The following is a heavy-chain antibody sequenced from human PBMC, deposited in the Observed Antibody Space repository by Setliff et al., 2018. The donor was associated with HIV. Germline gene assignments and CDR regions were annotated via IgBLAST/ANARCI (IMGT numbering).Heavy chain of an antibody. CDR3: ARKLQPGYGMDV. CDR1: GFSFSGYS. Sequence: PGGSLRLSCAAPGFSFSGYSMNWVRQAPGRGLEWLSYISSSSSTIYYADSVKGRFTISRDNTKNSLYLQMDSLRAEDTTVYYCARKLQPGYGMDVWGQGTTVTVSS. CDR2: ISSSSSTI. V-gene: IGHV3-48*04. D-gene: IGHD5-18*01. J-gene: IGHJ6*02.